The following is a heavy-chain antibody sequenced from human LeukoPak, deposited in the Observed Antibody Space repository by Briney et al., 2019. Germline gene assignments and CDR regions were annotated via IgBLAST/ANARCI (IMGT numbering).Heavy chain of an antibody. CDR2: ISYDGSNK. V-gene: IGHV3-30*19. D-gene: IGHD3-22*01. CDR3: ARDYYDSSGDYYYMDV. J-gene: IGHJ6*03. CDR1: GFTFSSYG. Sequence: GGSLRLSCAASGFTFSSYGMHWVRQAPGKGLEWVAVISYDGSNKYYADSVKGRFTISRDNSKNTLYLQMNSLRAEDTAVYYCARDYYDSSGDYYYMDVWGKGTTVTVSS.